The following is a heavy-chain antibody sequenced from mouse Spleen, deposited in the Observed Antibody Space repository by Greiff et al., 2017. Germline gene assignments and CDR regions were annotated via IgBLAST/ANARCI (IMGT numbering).Heavy chain of an antibody. V-gene: IGHV5-6*01. CDR1: GFTFSSYG. CDR2: ISSGGSYT. D-gene: IGHD4-1*01. J-gene: IGHJ2*01. Sequence: EVQLVESGGDLVKPGGSLKLSCAASGFTFSSYGMSWVRQTPDKRLEWVATISSGGSYTYYPDSVKGRFTISRDNAKNTLFLQMTSLRSEDTAMYYCARGLGRGSFDYWGQGTTLTVSS. CDR3: ARGLGRGSFDY.